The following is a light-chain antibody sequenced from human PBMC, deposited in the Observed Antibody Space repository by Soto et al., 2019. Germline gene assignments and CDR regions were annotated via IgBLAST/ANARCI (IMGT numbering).Light chain of an antibody. CDR3: QQRSNWLIT. J-gene: IGKJ5*01. V-gene: IGKV3-11*01. CDR2: DAS. CDR1: QSVSSN. Sequence: EIGMTQSPSTLSVSPEERATLSCRASQSVSSNLAWYQQKPGQAPRLLIYDASNRATGIPARFSGSGSGTDFTLTISSLEPEDSAVYYCQQRSNWLITFGQGTRLAI.